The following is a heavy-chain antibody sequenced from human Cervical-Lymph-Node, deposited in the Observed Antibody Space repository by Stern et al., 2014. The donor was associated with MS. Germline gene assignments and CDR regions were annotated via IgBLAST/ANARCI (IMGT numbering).Heavy chain of an antibody. Sequence: QLQLQESGPGLVKPSETLSLTCTVSGDSISSSSYYWGWIRQPPGKGLEWIGSFSYSGSTYSTPSLKSRVTISVDTSKNQFSLKLSSVTAADTAVYYCARHGRPVVTTTDFDYWGQGTLVTVSS. D-gene: IGHD2-21*02. CDR1: GDSISSSSYY. CDR3: ARHGRPVVTTTDFDY. CDR2: FSYSGST. J-gene: IGHJ4*02. V-gene: IGHV4-39*01.